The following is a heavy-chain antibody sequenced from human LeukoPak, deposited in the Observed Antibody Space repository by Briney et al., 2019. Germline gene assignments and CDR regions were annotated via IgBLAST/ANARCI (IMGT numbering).Heavy chain of an antibody. Sequence: ASVTVSCKASGYTFTGYYMHWVRQAPGQGLEWMGWINPNSGGTNYAQKFEGRVTMTRDTSISTAYMELSRLRSDDTAVYYCACQLLYDAFDIWGQGTMVTVSS. CDR2: INPNSGGT. CDR3: ACQLLYDAFDI. V-gene: IGHV1-2*02. J-gene: IGHJ3*02. D-gene: IGHD2-2*02. CDR1: GYTFTGYY.